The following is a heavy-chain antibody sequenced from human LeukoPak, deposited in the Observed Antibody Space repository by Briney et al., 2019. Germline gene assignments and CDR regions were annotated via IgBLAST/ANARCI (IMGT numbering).Heavy chain of an antibody. CDR3: ATSVGYDSSGSTYFDY. CDR2: ISYDGSNK. D-gene: IGHD3-22*01. CDR1: GFTFSSYG. Sequence: GMSLTLSCAASGFTFSSYGMHWLRQAPGKGLEWVAVISYDGSNKYYTDSVKGRFTISRDNSKNTLYLQMNSLRAEDTAVYYCATSVGYDSSGSTYFDYWGQGTLVTVSS. J-gene: IGHJ4*02. V-gene: IGHV3-30*03.